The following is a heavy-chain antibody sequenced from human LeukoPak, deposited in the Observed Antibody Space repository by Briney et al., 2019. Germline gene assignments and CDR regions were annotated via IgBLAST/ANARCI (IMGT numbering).Heavy chain of an antibody. Sequence: PGGSLRLSCAASGFTVSSNYMSWVRQAPGKGPECVSVIYSGDSTYYGDSVKGRFTISRDDSKNTLYLQMNSLRAEDTAVYYCAREDIWGQGTMVTVSS. CDR1: GFTVSSNY. J-gene: IGHJ3*02. CDR2: IYSGDST. CDR3: AREDI. V-gene: IGHV3-53*01.